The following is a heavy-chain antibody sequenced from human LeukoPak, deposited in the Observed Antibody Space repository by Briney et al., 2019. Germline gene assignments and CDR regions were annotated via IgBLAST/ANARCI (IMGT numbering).Heavy chain of an antibody. CDR1: GGSISSYY. CDR3: ARLIVGAPFDY. V-gene: IGHV4-59*08. D-gene: IGHD1-26*01. Sequence: SETLSLTCTVSGGSISSYYWSWIRQPPGKGLEWIGYIYYSGSTNYNPSLKSRVTISVDTSKNQFSLKLSSVTAADTAVYYCARLIVGAPFDYWSQGTLVTVSS. J-gene: IGHJ4*02. CDR2: IYYSGST.